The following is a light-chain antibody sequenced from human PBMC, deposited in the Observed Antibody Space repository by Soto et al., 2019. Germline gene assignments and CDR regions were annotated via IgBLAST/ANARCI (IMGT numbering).Light chain of an antibody. CDR3: QQYGSSPIT. CDR2: GAS. CDR1: QSVTNNY. J-gene: IGKJ5*01. V-gene: IGKV3-20*01. Sequence: EIVLTQSPGTLSLSPGEGATLSCRASQSVTNNYLAWYQHKRGQAPRLLIDGASSRATGIPDRFSGSGSGTDFTLTISRLEPEDFAVYYCQQYGSSPITFGQGTRLEIK.